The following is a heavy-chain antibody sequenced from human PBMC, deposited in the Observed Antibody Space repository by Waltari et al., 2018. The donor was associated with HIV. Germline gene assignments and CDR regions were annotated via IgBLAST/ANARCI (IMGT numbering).Heavy chain of an antibody. CDR2: ISYDGNNQ. D-gene: IGHD6-25*01. CDR1: GFTINSYA. V-gene: IGHV3-30*04. Sequence: QVQLVESGGGVVQPGGSLRLSCAASGFTINSYAMHWVRQAPGRGLEWVACISYDGNNQYYADSVKGRFTISRDTPKNTLYLQMNSLRVEDTAVFYCARVRVRAAGMDVWGQGTTVTVSS. J-gene: IGHJ6*02. CDR3: ARVRVRAAGMDV.